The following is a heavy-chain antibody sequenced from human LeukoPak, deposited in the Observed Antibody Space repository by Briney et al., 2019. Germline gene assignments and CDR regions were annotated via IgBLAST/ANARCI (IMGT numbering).Heavy chain of an antibody. Sequence: GGSLRLSCAASGFTFSSYAMSWVRQAPGKGLEWVSSISSSSSYIYYADSVKGRFTISRDNAKNSLYLQMNSLRAEDTAVYYCARVPVTTVVTSKFFDYWGQGTLVTVSS. J-gene: IGHJ4*02. CDR1: GFTFSSYA. CDR2: ISSSSSYI. CDR3: ARVPVTTVVTSKFFDY. V-gene: IGHV3-21*01. D-gene: IGHD4-23*01.